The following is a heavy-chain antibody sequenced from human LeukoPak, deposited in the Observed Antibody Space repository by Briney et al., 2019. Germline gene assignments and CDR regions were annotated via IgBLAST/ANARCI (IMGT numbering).Heavy chain of an antibody. CDR1: GYTFTGYY. V-gene: IGHV1-2*02. Sequence: ASVKVSCKASGYTFTGYYMHWVRQAPGQGLEWMGWINANSGGTNYAQKFRGRVTMTRDTSISTAYMELSRLRSDDTAVYYCARLNYDFWSGYYGAIDYWGQGTLVTVSS. CDR2: INANSGGT. CDR3: ARLNYDFWSGYYGAIDY. D-gene: IGHD3-3*01. J-gene: IGHJ4*02.